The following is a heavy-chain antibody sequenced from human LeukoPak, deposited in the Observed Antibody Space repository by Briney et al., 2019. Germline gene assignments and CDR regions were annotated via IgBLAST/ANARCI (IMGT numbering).Heavy chain of an antibody. CDR3: ARKGGYSSGWYSYNWFDP. CDR2: INHSGST. Sequence: PSETLSLICAVYRGSFSGYYWTWIRQPPGKGLEWIGEINHSGSTNSNPSLKSRVTISVDTSKNQFSLKLSSVTAADTAVYYWARKGGYSSGWYSYNWFDPWGQGTLVTVSS. CDR1: RGSFSGYY. J-gene: IGHJ5*02. D-gene: IGHD6-19*01. V-gene: IGHV4-34*01.